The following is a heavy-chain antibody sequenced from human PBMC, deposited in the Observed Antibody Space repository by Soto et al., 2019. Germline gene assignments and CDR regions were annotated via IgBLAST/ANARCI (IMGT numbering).Heavy chain of an antibody. V-gene: IGHV3-9*01. CDR3: AKDILESIRYSSGWLGDAFDI. CDR2: ISWNSGSI. Sequence: GGSLRLSCAASGFTFDDYAMHWVRQAPGKGLEWVSGISWNSGSIGYADSVKGRFTISRDNAKNSLYLQMNSLRAEDTALYYCAKDILESIRYSSGWLGDAFDIWGQGTMVTVSS. CDR1: GFTFDDYA. D-gene: IGHD6-19*01. J-gene: IGHJ3*02.